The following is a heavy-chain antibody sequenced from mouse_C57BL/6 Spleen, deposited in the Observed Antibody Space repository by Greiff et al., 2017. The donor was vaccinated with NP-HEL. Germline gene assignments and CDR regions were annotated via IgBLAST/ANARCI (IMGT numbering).Heavy chain of an antibody. CDR1: GFSFNTYA. CDR3: VRHERAVNAMDY. D-gene: IGHD6-1*01. CDR2: IRSKSNNYAT. V-gene: IGHV10-1*01. J-gene: IGHJ4*01. Sequence: EVQLVESGGGLVQPQGSLKLSCAASGFSFNTYAMNWVRQAPGKGLEWVARIRSKSNNYATYYADSVKDRFTISRDDSESMLYLQMNNLKTEDTAMYYCVRHERAVNAMDYWGQGTSVTVSS.